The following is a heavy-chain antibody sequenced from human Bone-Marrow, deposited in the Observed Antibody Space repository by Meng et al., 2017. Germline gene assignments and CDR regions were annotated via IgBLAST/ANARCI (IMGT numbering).Heavy chain of an antibody. CDR1: GGSFSGYY. D-gene: IGHD5-24*01. CDR2: INHSGST. V-gene: IGHV4-34*01. Sequence: SETLSLTCAVYGGSFSGYYWSWIRQPPGKGLEWIGEINHSGSTNYNPSLKSRVTISVDTSKNQFSLKLSSVTAADTAVYYCARVSRGEGYNYELLSRAFDIWGQGTMVTVSS. CDR3: ARVSRGEGYNYELLSRAFDI. J-gene: IGHJ3*02.